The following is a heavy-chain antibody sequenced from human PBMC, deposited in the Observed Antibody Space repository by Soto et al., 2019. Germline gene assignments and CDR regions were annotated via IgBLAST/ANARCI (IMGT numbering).Heavy chain of an antibody. CDR2: IYSGGDT. V-gene: IGHV3-66*01. CDR3: ARGSGYIIDY. J-gene: IGHJ4*02. D-gene: IGHD5-12*01. Sequence: EVQLVESGGGLVQPGGSLRLSCAASGFTVSSNYMNWVRQAPGKGLEWVSVIYSGGDTYYADSVKGRFTIFRDNSKNTLDLQLNSLRVEDTAVYYCARGSGYIIDYWGQGTLVTVSS. CDR1: GFTVSSNY.